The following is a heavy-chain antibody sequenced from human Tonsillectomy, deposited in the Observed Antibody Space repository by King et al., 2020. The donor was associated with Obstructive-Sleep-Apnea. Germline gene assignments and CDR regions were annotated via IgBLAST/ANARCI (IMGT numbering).Heavy chain of an antibody. CDR1: GYTFSGYY. CDR3: ARGREGYNTHYY. Sequence: VQLVESGAEVKKPGASVKVSCKASGYTFSGYYMYWVRQAPGQGLEWMGWIDPYSGGTNYAQKFQGRVTVTRDTSISTAYLELSRLKSDDTAFYYCARGREGYNTHYYWGQGTLVTVSS. CDR2: IDPYSGGT. D-gene: IGHD5-24*01. J-gene: IGHJ4*02. V-gene: IGHV1-2*02.